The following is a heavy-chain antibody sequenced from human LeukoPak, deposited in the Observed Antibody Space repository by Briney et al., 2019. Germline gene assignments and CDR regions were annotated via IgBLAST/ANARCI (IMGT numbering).Heavy chain of an antibody. J-gene: IGHJ4*02. CDR1: GFTFSSYA. CDR2: ISGSGGST. Sequence: QPGGSLRLSCAASGFTFSSYAMSWVRQAPGKGLEWVSAISGSGGSTYYADSVKGRFTISRDNSKNTLYLQMNSLRAEDTAEYYCAKDILRSYEFDYWGQGTLVTVSS. CDR3: AKDILRSYEFDY. D-gene: IGHD3-3*01. V-gene: IGHV3-23*01.